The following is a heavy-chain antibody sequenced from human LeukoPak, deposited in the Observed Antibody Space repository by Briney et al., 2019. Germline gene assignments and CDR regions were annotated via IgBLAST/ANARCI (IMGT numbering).Heavy chain of an antibody. D-gene: IGHD6-19*01. CDR3: ARAEDSSGWYGLDY. Sequence: SETLSLTCAVYGGSFSGYYWSWIRQPPGKGLEWIGEINHSGSTNYNPSLKSRVTMSVDKSRNQSSLRLSSVTAADTAIYYCARAEDSSGWYGLDYWGQGTLVTVSS. J-gene: IGHJ4*02. CDR2: INHSGST. CDR1: GGSFSGYY. V-gene: IGHV4-34*01.